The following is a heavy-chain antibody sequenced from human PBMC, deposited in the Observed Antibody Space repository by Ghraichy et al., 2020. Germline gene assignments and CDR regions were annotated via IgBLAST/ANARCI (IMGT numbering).Heavy chain of an antibody. J-gene: IGHJ4*02. D-gene: IGHD6-13*01. CDR2: INPNSGGT. V-gene: IGHV1-2*04. Sequence: ASVKVSCKASGYTFTGYYMHWVRQAPGQGLEWMGWINPNSGGTNYAQKFQGWVTMTRDTSISRAYMELSRLRSDDTAVYYCARFSELGPGIAAAGFDYWGQGTLVTVSS. CDR1: GYTFTGYY. CDR3: ARFSELGPGIAAAGFDY.